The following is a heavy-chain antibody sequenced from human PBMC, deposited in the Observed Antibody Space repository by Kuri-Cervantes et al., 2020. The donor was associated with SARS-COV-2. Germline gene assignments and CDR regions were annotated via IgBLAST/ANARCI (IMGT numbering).Heavy chain of an antibody. CDR1: GYSFTNFG. CDR2: INPYNGNT. J-gene: IGHJ3*02. V-gene: IGHV1-18*01. D-gene: IGHD3-22*01. Sequence: ASVKDTCKASGYSFTNFGVTWVRQAPGQGLEWMGWINPYNGNTNYAQNLQGRVTMTTDTSSNTAYMELRSLTSGDTAVYYCARYHYHDSRVDIWGQGTMVTVSS. CDR3: ARYHYHDSRVDI.